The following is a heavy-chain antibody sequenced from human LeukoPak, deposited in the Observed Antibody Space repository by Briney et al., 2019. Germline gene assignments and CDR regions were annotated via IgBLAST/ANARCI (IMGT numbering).Heavy chain of an antibody. Sequence: LSCAAXGFTFSSYGMHWVRQAPGKGLEGVAVISYDGSNKYYADSVKGRFTISRDNSKNTLYLQMNSLRAEDTAVYYCAKDRHPAMYYFDYWGQGTLVTVSS. CDR1: GFTFSSYG. CDR3: AKDRHPAMYYFDY. CDR2: ISYDGSNK. V-gene: IGHV3-30*18. J-gene: IGHJ4*02.